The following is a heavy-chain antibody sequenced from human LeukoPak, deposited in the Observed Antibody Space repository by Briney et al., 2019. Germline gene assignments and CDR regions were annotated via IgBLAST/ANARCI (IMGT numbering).Heavy chain of an antibody. V-gene: IGHV4-34*01. CDR2: INHSGST. CDR3: ARARGAAGTGPIDY. CDR1: GGSFCDYY. J-gene: IGHJ4*02. Sequence: SETLSLTCALHGGSFCDYYWSWIRQPPGKGLEWIGEINHSGSTNYNPSLKSRVTISVDTSKNQFSLKLSSVTAADTAVYYCARARGAAGTGPIDYWGRGTLVTVSP. D-gene: IGHD6-13*01.